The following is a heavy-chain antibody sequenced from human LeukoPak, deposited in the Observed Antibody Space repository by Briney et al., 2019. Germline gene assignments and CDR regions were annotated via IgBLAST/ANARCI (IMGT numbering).Heavy chain of an antibody. CDR2: IYYSGST. Sequence: PSETLSLTCTVSGGSISSSSYYWGWIRQPPGKGLEWIGSIYYSGSTYYNPSLKSRVTISVDTSKNQFSLKLSSVTAADTAVYYCARDFIGGSYPPFDYWGQGTLVTVSS. V-gene: IGHV4-39*07. CDR1: GGSISSSSYY. D-gene: IGHD1-26*01. J-gene: IGHJ4*02. CDR3: ARDFIGGSYPPFDY.